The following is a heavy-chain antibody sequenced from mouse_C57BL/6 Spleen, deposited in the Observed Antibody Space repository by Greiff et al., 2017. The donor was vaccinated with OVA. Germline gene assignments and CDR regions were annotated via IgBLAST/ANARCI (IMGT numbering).Heavy chain of an antibody. D-gene: IGHD1-1*02. V-gene: IGHV1-55*01. J-gene: IGHJ4*01. CDR3: ARDGWDYAMDY. CDR1: GYTFTSYW. Sequence: QVQLQQPGAELVKPGASVKMSCKASGYTFTSYWITWVKQRPGQGLEWIGDIYPGSGGTKYNEKFKSKATLTVDKPSSTAYMQLSSLTSEDTAVYYCARDGWDYAMDYWGQGTSVTVSS. CDR2: IYPGSGGT.